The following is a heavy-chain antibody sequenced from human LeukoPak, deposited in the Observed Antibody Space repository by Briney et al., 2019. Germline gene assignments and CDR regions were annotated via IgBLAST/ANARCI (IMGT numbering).Heavy chain of an antibody. Sequence: SETLSLTCSVSDGSINSYCWSWIRQPPGKGLEWIGYIHSSGATHYNPSLKSRVTTSLDTSKNQFSLKLSSVTAADTAVYHCARLGSYSDHWGQGTLVTVSS. CDR1: DGSINSYC. CDR2: IHSSGAT. V-gene: IGHV4-4*09. J-gene: IGHJ5*02. CDR3: ARLGSYSDH. D-gene: IGHD1-26*01.